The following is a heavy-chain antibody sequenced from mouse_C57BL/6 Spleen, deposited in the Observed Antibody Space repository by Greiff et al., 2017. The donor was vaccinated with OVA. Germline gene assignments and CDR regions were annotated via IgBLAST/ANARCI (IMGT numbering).Heavy chain of an antibody. Sequence: VQLQQSGPELVKPGASVKISCKASGYTFTDYYMNWVKQSHGKSLEWIGDINPNNGGTSYNQKFKGKATLTVDKSSSTAYMELRSLTSEDSAVYYCARRVGGAWFAYWGQGTLVTVSA. CDR3: ARRVGGAWFAY. D-gene: IGHD1-1*02. J-gene: IGHJ3*01. V-gene: IGHV1-26*01. CDR2: INPNNGGT. CDR1: GYTFTDYY.